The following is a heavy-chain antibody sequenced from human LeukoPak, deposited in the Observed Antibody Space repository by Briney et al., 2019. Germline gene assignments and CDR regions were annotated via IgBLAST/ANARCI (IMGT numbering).Heavy chain of an antibody. Sequence: SETLSLTCAVYGGSFSGYYWSWIRQPPGKGLEWIGEINHSGSTNYNPSLKSRVTMSVDTSKNQFSLKLSSVTAADTAVYYCARARWVYGSGSYSLDYWGQGTLVTVSS. CDR2: INHSGST. D-gene: IGHD3-10*01. CDR3: ARARWVYGSGSYSLDY. CDR1: GGSFSGYY. J-gene: IGHJ4*02. V-gene: IGHV4-34*01.